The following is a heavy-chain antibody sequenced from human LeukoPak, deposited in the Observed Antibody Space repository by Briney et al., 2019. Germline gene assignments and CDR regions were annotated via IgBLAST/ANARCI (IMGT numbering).Heavy chain of an antibody. D-gene: IGHD3-22*01. CDR3: ARGVGSGYTDY. J-gene: IGHJ4*02. CDR1: SGSISTSNYY. CDR2: ISYSGNT. Sequence: PSETLSLTCTVSSGSISTSNYYWGWVRQPPGKGLEWIGFISYSGNTNYNPSLKSRVTISLDTSKNQFSLKLISVTAADTAVYYCARGVGSGYTDYWGQGALVTVSS. V-gene: IGHV4-61*05.